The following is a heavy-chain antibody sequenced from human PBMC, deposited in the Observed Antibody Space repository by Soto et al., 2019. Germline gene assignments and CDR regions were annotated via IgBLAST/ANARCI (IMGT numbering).Heavy chain of an antibody. D-gene: IGHD2-2*01. CDR2: INHSGST. Sequence: SETLSLTCAVYGGSFSGYYWSWIRQPPGRGLEWIGEINHSGSTNYNPSLKSRVTISVDTSKNQFSLKLSSVTAADTAVYYCARGSGYCSSTSCHLVRYFDYWGQGTLVTVSS. CDR1: GGSFSGYY. J-gene: IGHJ4*02. V-gene: IGHV4-34*01. CDR3: ARGSGYCSSTSCHLVRYFDY.